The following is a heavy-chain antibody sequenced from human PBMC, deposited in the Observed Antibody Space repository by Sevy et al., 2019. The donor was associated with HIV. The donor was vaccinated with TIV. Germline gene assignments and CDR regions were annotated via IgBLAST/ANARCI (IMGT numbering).Heavy chain of an antibody. CDR2: ITSSGSTI. J-gene: IGHJ6*02. D-gene: IGHD3-16*01. Sequence: GGSLRLSCAASGFTFSSYSMNWVRQAPGKGLEWVSYITSSGSTIYYADSVKGRLTISRDNAKNSRYLQMHSPRGEDTAVYYCARVRGNLGYGMDVWGQGTTVTVSS. CDR1: GFTFSSYS. CDR3: ARVRGNLGYGMDV. V-gene: IGHV3-48*01.